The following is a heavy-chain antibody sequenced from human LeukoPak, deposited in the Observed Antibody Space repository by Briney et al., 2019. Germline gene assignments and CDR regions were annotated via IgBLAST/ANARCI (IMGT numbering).Heavy chain of an antibody. J-gene: IGHJ4*02. CDR3: AKDAPPGSTVAGNIDY. CDR2: SGSGGST. D-gene: IGHD6-19*01. V-gene: IGHV3-23*01. Sequence: SGSGGSTYYADSVKGRFTISRDNSKNTLYLQMNSLRAEDTAVYYCAKDAPPGSTVAGNIDYWGQGTLVTVSS.